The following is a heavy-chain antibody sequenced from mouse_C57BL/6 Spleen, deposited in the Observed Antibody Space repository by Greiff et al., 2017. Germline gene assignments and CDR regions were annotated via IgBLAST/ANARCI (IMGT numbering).Heavy chain of an antibody. V-gene: IGHV1-26*01. CDR3: AVDYGSSPSLDY. CDR2: INPNNGGT. CDR1: GYTFTDYY. D-gene: IGHD1-1*01. J-gene: IGHJ2*01. Sequence: VQLQQSGPELVKPGASVKISCKASGYTFTDYYMNWVKQSHGKSLEWIGDINPNNGGTSYNQKFKGKATLTVDKSSSTAYMELRSLTSEDSAVYYCAVDYGSSPSLDYWGQGTTLTVSS.